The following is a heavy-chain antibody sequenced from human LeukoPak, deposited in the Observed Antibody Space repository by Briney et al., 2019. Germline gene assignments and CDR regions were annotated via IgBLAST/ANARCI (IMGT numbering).Heavy chain of an antibody. CDR2: IYYSGST. CDR1: GGSISSSSYY. V-gene: IGHV4-39*01. D-gene: IGHD3-3*01. J-gene: IGHJ4*02. CDR3: ASQGSGRVDY. Sequence: SETLSLTCTVSGGSISSSSYYWGWIRQPPGKGLEWIGSIYYSGSTYYNPSLKSRVTISVDTSKNQFSLKLSSVTAADTAVYYCASQGSGRVDYWGQGTLVTVSS.